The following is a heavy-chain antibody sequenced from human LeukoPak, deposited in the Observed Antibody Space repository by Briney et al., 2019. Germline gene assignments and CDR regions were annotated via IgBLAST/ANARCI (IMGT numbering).Heavy chain of an antibody. CDR1: GYTFTSYY. CDR2: INPSGGST. Sequence: ASVKVSCKASGYTFTSYYMHWVRQAPAQGLEWMGIINPSGGSTSYAQKFQGRVTMTRDTSTSTVYMELSSLRSEDTAVYYCARDWDHRPIVGAYDGDFDYWGQGTLVTVSS. V-gene: IGHV1-46*01. J-gene: IGHJ4*02. D-gene: IGHD1-26*01. CDR3: ARDWDHRPIVGAYDGDFDY.